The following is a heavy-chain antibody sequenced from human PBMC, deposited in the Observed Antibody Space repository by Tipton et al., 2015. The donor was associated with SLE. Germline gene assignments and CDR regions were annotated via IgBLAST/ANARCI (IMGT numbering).Heavy chain of an antibody. CDR1: GASISTDNYY. D-gene: IGHD2-21*01. CDR3: ARDRSVVITAYWFDP. Sequence: TLSLTCTVSGASISTDNYYWSWIRQPAGKGLEWVGRIYTSGSTNYNPSLKSRVTISVDTSKNQFSLKLSSVTAADTAVYYCARDRSVVITAYWFDPWGQGTPVTVSS. CDR2: IYTSGST. V-gene: IGHV4-61*02. J-gene: IGHJ5*02.